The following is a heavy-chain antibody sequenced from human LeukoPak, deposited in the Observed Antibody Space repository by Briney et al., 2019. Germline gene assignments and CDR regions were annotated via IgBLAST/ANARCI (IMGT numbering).Heavy chain of an antibody. J-gene: IGHJ5*02. CDR1: GFTFSSYA. D-gene: IGHD3-10*01. CDR2: ISYDGSNK. V-gene: IGHV3-30-3*02. CDR3: PKPKGSGSLSWFDP. Sequence: GGSLRLSRAASGFTFSSYAMHWVRQAPGKGLEWVAVISYDGSNKYYADSVKGRFTISRDNSKNTLYLQMNSLRAEDTAVYYCPKPKGSGSLSWFDPWGQGTLVTVSS.